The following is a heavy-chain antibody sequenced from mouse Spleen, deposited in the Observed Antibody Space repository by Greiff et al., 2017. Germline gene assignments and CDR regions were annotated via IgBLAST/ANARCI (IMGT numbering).Heavy chain of an antibody. CDR1: GYTFTSYW. CDR2: IFPGTGTT. J-gene: IGHJ3*01. V-gene: IGHV1S132*01. CDR3: ARSYDYDGAWFAY. Sequence: QVQLKQSGAELVKPGASVKLSCKTSGYTFTSYWIQWVKQRPGQGLGWIGEIFPGTGTTYYNEKFKGKATLTIDTSSSTAYMQLSSLTSEDSAVYFCARSYDYDGAWFAYWGQGTLVTVSA. D-gene: IGHD2-4*01.